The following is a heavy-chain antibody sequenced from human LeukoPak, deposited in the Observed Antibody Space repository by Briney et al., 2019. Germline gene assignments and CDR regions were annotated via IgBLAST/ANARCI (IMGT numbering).Heavy chain of an antibody. J-gene: IGHJ4*02. D-gene: IGHD3-16*01. Sequence: GGSLRLSCAASGFTFDGYAMHWVRQAPGKGLEWVSGITWNSGSIGYADSVKGRFTISRDNAKNSLYLQMNSLRPEDTAFYYCAKDSDKEGLMLFDFWGQGTLVTVSS. CDR3: AKDSDKEGLMLFDF. V-gene: IGHV3-9*01. CDR1: GFTFDGYA. CDR2: ITWNSGSI.